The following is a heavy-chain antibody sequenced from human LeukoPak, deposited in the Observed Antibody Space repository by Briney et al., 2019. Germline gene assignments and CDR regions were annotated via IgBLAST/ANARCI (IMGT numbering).Heavy chain of an antibody. D-gene: IGHD6-19*01. J-gene: IGHJ4*02. V-gene: IGHV4-34*01. Sequence: SETLSLTCAVYGGSFSGYYWSWIRQPPGKGLEWIGEINHSGGTNYNPSLKSRVTISVDTSKNQFSLKLSSVTAADTAVYYCARGTLGSKSIAVKNFDYWGQGTLVTVSS. CDR1: GGSFSGYY. CDR2: INHSGGT. CDR3: ARGTLGSKSIAVKNFDY.